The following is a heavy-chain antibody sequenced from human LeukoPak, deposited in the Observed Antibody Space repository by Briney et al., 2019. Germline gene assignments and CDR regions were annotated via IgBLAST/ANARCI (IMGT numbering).Heavy chain of an antibody. Sequence: ASVKVSCKASGYTFTGYYMHWVRQAPGQGLEWMGWINPNTGDTNYAQKFQGRVTMTRDTSISTAYMELSRLRSDDTAVYYCARDGIVVSNYYYYYMDVWGKGTTVTVSS. CDR1: GYTFTGYY. D-gene: IGHD2-21*01. J-gene: IGHJ6*03. V-gene: IGHV1-2*02. CDR2: INPNTGDT. CDR3: ARDGIVVSNYYYYYMDV.